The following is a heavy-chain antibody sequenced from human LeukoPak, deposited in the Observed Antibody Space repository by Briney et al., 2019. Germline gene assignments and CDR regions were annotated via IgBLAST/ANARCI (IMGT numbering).Heavy chain of an antibody. CDR3: ARDLRTPSDTNIAIDY. Sequence: GGSLRLSCAASGFSFNSYWMHWVRQAPGKGLVWVSRINNDGSSTSYEDSVKGRFTISRDNAKNTLYLQMNSLRAEDTAVYYCARDLRTPSDTNIAIDYWGQGTLVTVSS. D-gene: IGHD4-23*01. V-gene: IGHV3-74*01. CDR2: INNDGSST. CDR1: GFSFNSYW. J-gene: IGHJ4*02.